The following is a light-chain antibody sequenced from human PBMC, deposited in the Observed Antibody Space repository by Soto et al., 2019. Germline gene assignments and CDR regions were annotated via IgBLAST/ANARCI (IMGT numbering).Light chain of an antibody. Sequence: QSVLTQPPSASGTPGQRVTISCSGGSSNIGSNTVNWYQQLPGTAPKLFIYIDNTRPSGVPDRFTGSKSGTSASLAIDGVQSDDEADYYVAACDDSLNGPVFGGGTKVTVL. V-gene: IGLV1-44*01. CDR2: IDN. CDR1: SSNIGSNT. J-gene: IGLJ2*01. CDR3: AACDDSLNGPV.